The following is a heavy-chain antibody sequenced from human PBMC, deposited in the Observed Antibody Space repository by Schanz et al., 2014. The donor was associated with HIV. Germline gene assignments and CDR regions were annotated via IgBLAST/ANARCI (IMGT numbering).Heavy chain of an antibody. CDR2: ISSGGVTI. D-gene: IGHD6-13*01. J-gene: IGHJ4*02. CDR1: GSTFTTYY. V-gene: IGHV3-11*01. CDR3: ARVSWGSSWSLDY. Sequence: QVQLVEAGGGLVQPGGSLRLSCAASGSTFTTYYMSWVRQAPGKGLEWVSYISSGGVTISYADSMKGRFTISRDNAKKSLYLQMNNLRDEDTAVYFCARVSWGSSWSLDYWGQGTLVTVSS.